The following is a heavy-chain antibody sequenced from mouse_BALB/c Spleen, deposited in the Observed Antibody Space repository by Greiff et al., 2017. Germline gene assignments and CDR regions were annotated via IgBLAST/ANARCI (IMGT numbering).Heavy chain of an antibody. D-gene: IGHD2-4*01. CDR3: ARDSRMITTPLNVMDY. CDR1: GFTFSDYY. V-gene: IGHV7-3*02. J-gene: IGHJ4*01. Sequence: EVKLMESGGGLVQPGGSLRLSCATSGFTFSDYYMSWVRQPPGKALEWLGFIRNKANGYTTEYSASVKGRFTISRDNSQSILYLQMNTLRVEDSATYYCARDSRMITTPLNVMDYWGQGTSVTVSS. CDR2: IRNKANGYTT.